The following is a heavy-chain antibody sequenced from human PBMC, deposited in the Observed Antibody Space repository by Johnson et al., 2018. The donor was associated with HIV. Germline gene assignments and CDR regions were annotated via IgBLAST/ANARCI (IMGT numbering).Heavy chain of an antibody. CDR1: GFTFSSYW. CDR2: IKCDGSEK. D-gene: IGHD1-26*01. Sequence: MLLVESGGGLVQPGGSLRLSCAASGFTFSSYWMSWVRQAPGKGLEGVANIKCDGSEKSYVASVKGRLPISRDNAKNSLFLQMNSLRAEDTALYYCAKDLINSGIDPQAFDIWGQGTMVSVSS. CDR3: AKDLINSGIDPQAFDI. V-gene: IGHV3-7*05. J-gene: IGHJ3*02.